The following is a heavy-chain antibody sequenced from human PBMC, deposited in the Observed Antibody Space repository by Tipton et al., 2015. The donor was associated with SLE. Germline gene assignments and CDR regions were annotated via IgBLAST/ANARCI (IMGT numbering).Heavy chain of an antibody. CDR1: GDSIDMNSHY. V-gene: IGHV4-39*07. J-gene: IGHJ4*02. CDR3: ARVHYDILTGYGFDF. Sequence: TLSLTCTVSGDSIDMNSHYWGWIRQPPGKGLEWIGSIYYSGNTYHNPSLKSRVTISVDTSKNQFSLKLSSVTAADTAVYYCARVHYDILTGYGFDFWGQGTLVTVSS. CDR2: IYYSGNT. D-gene: IGHD3-9*01.